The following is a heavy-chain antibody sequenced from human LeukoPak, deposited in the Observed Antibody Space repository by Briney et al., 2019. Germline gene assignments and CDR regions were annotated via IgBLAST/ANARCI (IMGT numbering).Heavy chain of an antibody. CDR3: AKDPGTATRGFHMDV. J-gene: IGHJ6*03. D-gene: IGHD6-13*01. Sequence: PGGSLRLSCAASGFTFSNYDMHWVRQSPGKGLEWLSLIWSDGKIEQYAASVEGRITISRDNSKNTVYLQMNGLRGEDTAVYYCAKDPGTATRGFHMDVWGKGTRVTVSS. CDR2: IWSDGKIE. V-gene: IGHV3-30*02. CDR1: GFTFSNYD.